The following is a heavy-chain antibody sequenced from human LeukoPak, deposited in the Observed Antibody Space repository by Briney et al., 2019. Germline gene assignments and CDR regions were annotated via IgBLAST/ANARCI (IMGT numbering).Heavy chain of an antibody. Sequence: GGSLRLSCAASGFTFSSYAMSWVRQAPGRGWEGFSPLGGSGGGTYYADSVKGRFTISRDSSKNTLYLQMNSLRAEDTAVYYCAQSTRCCSSPTCYYFDCWGQGTLVTVSS. J-gene: IGHJ4*02. CDR3: AQSTRCCSSPTCYYFDC. CDR1: GFTFSSYA. CDR2: LGGSGGGT. D-gene: IGHD2-2*01. V-gene: IGHV3-23*01.